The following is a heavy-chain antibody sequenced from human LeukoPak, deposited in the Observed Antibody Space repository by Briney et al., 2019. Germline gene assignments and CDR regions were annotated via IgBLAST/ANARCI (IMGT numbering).Heavy chain of an antibody. Sequence: SETLTLIFTVSGGSISSSSYYWGWIRQPPGKGLEWIGSIYYSGSTYYNPSLKSRVTISVDTSKNQFSLKLSSVTAADTAVYYCARQTRTKYYDSSGTTLDYWGQGTLVIVSS. CDR3: ARQTRTKYYDSSGTTLDY. D-gene: IGHD3-22*01. V-gene: IGHV4-39*01. CDR2: IYYSGST. J-gene: IGHJ4*02. CDR1: GGSISSSSYY.